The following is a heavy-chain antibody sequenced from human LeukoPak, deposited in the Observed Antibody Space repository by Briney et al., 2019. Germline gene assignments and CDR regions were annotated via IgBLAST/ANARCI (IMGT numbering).Heavy chain of an antibody. V-gene: IGHV3-23*01. D-gene: IGHD2-2*01. CDR2: ISGSGGST. CDR1: GFTFSSYA. Sequence: GGSLRLSCAASGFTFSSYAMSWVRQAPGKGLEWVSAISGSGGSTYYADSVKGRFTISRDNSKNTLYLQMNSLRAEDTAVYYCAKDLLYCSSTSCYFGFDYWGQGALVTVSS. CDR3: AKDLLYCSSTSCYFGFDY. J-gene: IGHJ4*02.